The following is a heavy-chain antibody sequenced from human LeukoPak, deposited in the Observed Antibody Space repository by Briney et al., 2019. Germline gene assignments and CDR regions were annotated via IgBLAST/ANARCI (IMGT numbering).Heavy chain of an antibody. CDR2: IIPIFGTA. V-gene: IGHV1-69*06. CDR1: GGTFSSYA. Sequence: SVKVSCKASGGTFSSYAISWVRQAPGQRLEWIGGIIPIFGTANYAQKFQGRVTITADKSTRTAYMELSSLRSEDTAVYYCATNTGYSSGWYFDYWGRGTLVTVSS. CDR3: ATNTGYSSGWYFDY. D-gene: IGHD6-19*01. J-gene: IGHJ4*02.